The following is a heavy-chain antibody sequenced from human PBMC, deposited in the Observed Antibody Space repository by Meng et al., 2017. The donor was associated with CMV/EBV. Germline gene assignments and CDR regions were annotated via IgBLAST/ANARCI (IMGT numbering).Heavy chain of an antibody. V-gene: IGHV1-2*02. D-gene: IGHD6-19*01. CDR3: VRGGIAVAGTYDY. CDR2: INPNSGGT. J-gene: IGHJ4*02. CDR1: GYTFTGYY. Sequence: ASVTVSCKASGYTFTGYYMHWVRQAPGQGLEWMGWINPNSGGTNYVQRFQGRVTMTRDTSISTAYMELSRLRSDDTAVYYCVRGGIAVAGTYDYWGQGTLVTVSS.